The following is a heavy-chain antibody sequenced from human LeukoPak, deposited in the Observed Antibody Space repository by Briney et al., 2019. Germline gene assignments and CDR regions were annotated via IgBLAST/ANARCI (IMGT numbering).Heavy chain of an antibody. CDR3: ARQLDYGGFGAFGI. Sequence: SETLSLTCTVSGGSISGYYWNWIRQPPGKGLEWIGYIYYSGSTNYNPSLKSRVTISVDTSKNQFSLNLNSVTAADTAVYYCARQLDYGGFGAFGIWGQGTMVTVSS. CDR2: IYYSGST. CDR1: GGSISGYY. V-gene: IGHV4-59*01. D-gene: IGHD4-23*01. J-gene: IGHJ3*02.